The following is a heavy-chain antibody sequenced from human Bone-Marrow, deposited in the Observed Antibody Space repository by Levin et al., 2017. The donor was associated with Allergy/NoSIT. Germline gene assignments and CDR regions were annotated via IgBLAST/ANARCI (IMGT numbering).Heavy chain of an antibody. J-gene: IGHJ6*02. CDR2: ITGSGDTT. V-gene: IGHV3-23*01. CDR1: GFTFGNYA. Sequence: GESLKISCVVSGSGFTFGNYAMTWVRRAPGKGLEWVSAITGSGDTTYFADSVKGRFTISRDNSKNTLFLQLNNLRAEDTAIYYCAKAIQIEVISGAIRYGWSVWGQGTTVTVSS. D-gene: IGHD2-2*01. CDR3: AKAIQIEVISGAIRYGWSV.